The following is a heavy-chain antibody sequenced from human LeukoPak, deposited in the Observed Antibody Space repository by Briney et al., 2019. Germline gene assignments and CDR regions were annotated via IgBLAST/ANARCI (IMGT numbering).Heavy chain of an antibody. V-gene: IGHV3-30*04. Sequence: PGRSLRLSCAASGFTFSSYAMHWVRQAPGKGLEWVAVISYDGSNKYYADSVKGRFTISRDNSKNTLYLQMNSLRAEDTAVYYCARKRFGERQFDPWGQGTLVTVSS. CDR2: ISYDGSNK. CDR1: GFTFSSYA. J-gene: IGHJ5*02. D-gene: IGHD3-10*01. CDR3: ARKRFGERQFDP.